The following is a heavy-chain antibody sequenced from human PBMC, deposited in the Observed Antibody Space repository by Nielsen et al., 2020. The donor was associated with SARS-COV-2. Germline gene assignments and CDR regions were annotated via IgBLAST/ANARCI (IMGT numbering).Heavy chain of an antibody. J-gene: IGHJ4*02. CDR2: INHSGST. V-gene: IGHV4-34*01. CDR3: ARDLMAGGSYYPR. Sequence: SETLSLTCAVYGGSFSGYYWSWIRQPPGKGLEWIGEINHSGSTNYNPSLKSRVTISVDTSKNQFSLKLSSVTAADTAVYYCARDLMAGGSYYPRWGQGTLVTVSS. CDR1: GGSFSGYY. D-gene: IGHD1-26*01.